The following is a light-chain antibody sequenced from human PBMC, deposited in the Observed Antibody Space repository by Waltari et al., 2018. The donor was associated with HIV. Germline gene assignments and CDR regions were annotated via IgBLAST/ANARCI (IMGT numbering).Light chain of an antibody. J-gene: IGLJ2*01. CDR1: NSNIGSNY. CDR3: AAWEDRLNLV. V-gene: IGLV1-47*01. CDR2: KNN. Sequence: QSVLTQPPSASGTPGQRATISCFGSNSNIGSNYVYWYQQLPGMAPKLLIYKNNQRPSGVPDRFSGSKSGTSAALAISGLRSEDEADYYCAAWEDRLNLVFGGGTKLTVL.